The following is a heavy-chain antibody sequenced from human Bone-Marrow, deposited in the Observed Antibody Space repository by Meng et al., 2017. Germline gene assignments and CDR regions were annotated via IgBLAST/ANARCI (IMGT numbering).Heavy chain of an antibody. Sequence: QVQLQESGPGLVKPSGTPSLTCAVSGGSISSPNWWSWVRQPPGRGLEWIGEIYHSGSTTYNPSLLSRVTISVDKSKNQFSLKLSSVTAADTAIYYCARVIYRPSGHNYFDPWGQGTLVTVSS. CDR3: ARVIYRPSGHNYFDP. D-gene: IGHD1-26*01. CDR2: IYHSGST. V-gene: IGHV4-4*02. CDR1: GGSISSPNW. J-gene: IGHJ5*02.